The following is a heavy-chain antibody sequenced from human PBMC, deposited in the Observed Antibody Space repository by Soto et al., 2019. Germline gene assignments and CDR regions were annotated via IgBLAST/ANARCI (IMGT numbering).Heavy chain of an antibody. CDR1: GGSISSSSYY. D-gene: IGHD3-10*01. V-gene: IGHV4-39*01. CDR3: ARTKPLGSGSYYNSPKPPEYFDY. J-gene: IGHJ4*02. Sequence: QLQLQESGPGLVKPSETLSLTCTVSGGSISSSSYYWGWIRQPPGKGLEWIGSIYYSGSTYYNPSLKSRVTISVDTSKNQFSLKLSSVTAADTAVYYCARTKPLGSGSYYNSPKPPEYFDYWGQGTLVTDSS. CDR2: IYYSGST.